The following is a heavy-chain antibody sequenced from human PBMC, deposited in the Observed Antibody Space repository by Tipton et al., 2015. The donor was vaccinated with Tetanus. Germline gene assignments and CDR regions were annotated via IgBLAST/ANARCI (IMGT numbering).Heavy chain of an antibody. V-gene: IGHV7-4-1*02. D-gene: IGHD3-10*02. CDR3: ARGFYNVPGKYHLPTV. Sequence: QVQLVQSGSELKKPGASVKVSCKASGYSFSSYSMAWVRQAPGQGLESMGYINTNTGNPTYAQGFTGRFVFSFDTSVNTAYLQISSLKADDTAIYYCARGFYNVPGKYHLPTVWGQGTLVTVSS. CDR2: INTNTGNP. CDR1: GYSFSSYS. J-gene: IGHJ4*02.